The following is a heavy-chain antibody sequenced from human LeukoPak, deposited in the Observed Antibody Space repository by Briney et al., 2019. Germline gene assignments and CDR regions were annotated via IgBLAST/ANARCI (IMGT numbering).Heavy chain of an antibody. CDR1: GGSFRGYY. V-gene: IGHV4-34*01. Sequence: SETLSLTCAVYGGSFRGYYWRWVRQPPGKGLEWIGEINHSGSTNYNPSLKSRVTISVDTSKNQFSLKLSSVTAADTAVYYCARTYYDFWSGALMSWFDPWGQGTLVTVSS. J-gene: IGHJ5*02. CDR3: ARTYYDFWSGALMSWFDP. CDR2: INHSGST. D-gene: IGHD3-3*01.